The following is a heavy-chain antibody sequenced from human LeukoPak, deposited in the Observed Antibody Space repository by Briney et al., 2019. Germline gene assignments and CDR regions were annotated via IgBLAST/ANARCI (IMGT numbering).Heavy chain of an antibody. CDR2: ISSSSSYI. CDR3: ARDGRIAARPFDY. D-gene: IGHD6-6*01. V-gene: IGHV3-21*01. CDR1: GFTFSSYS. J-gene: IGHJ4*02. Sequence: GGSLRLSCAASGFTFSSYSMNWVRQAPGKGLEWASSISSSSSYIYYAGSGKGRFTISRDNAKNSLYLQMNSLRAEDTAVYYCARDGRIAARPFDYWGQGTLVTVSS.